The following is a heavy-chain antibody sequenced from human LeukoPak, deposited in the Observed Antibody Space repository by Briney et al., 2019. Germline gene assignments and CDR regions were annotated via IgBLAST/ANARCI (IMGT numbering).Heavy chain of an antibody. D-gene: IGHD6-6*01. V-gene: IGHV1-2*02. J-gene: IGHJ4*02. CDR1: EYTFTGYY. CDR3: ATAAYSSSLGGFDY. CDR2: INPNSGGT. Sequence: ASVKVSCKTSEYTFTGYYMHWVRQAPGQGLEWMGWINPNSGGTNYAPKFQGRVTMTRDTSISTAYMELSRLRSDDTAVYYCATAAYSSSLGGFDYWGQGTLVTVSS.